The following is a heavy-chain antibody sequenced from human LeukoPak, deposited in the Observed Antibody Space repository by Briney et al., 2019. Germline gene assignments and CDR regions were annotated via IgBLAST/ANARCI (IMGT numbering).Heavy chain of an antibody. J-gene: IGHJ4*02. CDR2: VYYSGST. V-gene: IGHV4-39*01. Sequence: SETLSLTCTASGGSISSSSYYWGWIRQPPGKGLEWIGSVYYSGSTYYNPSLKSRITISVDTSKNQFSLKLSSVTAADTAVYYCARVLATMRGIGFDYWGQGTLVTVSA. CDR1: GGSISSSSYY. CDR3: ARVLATMRGIGFDY. D-gene: IGHD1-26*01.